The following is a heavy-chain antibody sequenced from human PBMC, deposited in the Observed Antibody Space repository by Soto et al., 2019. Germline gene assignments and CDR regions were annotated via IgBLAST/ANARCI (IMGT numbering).Heavy chain of an antibody. CDR2: ISYDGSNI. J-gene: IGHJ4*02. CDR3: AKDHLSGDTRGYSGYDPAYYFDY. CDR1: GFTFSSYG. D-gene: IGHD5-12*01. V-gene: IGHV3-30*18. Sequence: QVQLVESGGGVVQPGRSLRLSCAASGFTFSSYGMHWVRQAPGKGLEWVAVISYDGSNIYYADSVKGRFTISRDNSKNTLYLQMNSLRAEDTAVYYCAKDHLSGDTRGYSGYDPAYYFDYWGQGTLVTVSS.